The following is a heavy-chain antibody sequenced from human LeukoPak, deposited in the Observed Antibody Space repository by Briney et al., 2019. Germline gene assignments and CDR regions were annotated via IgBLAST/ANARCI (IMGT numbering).Heavy chain of an antibody. CDR3: TKDPSGDYVGAFDF. V-gene: IGHV3-30*02. Sequence: PGGSLRLSCAASGFTFSSYGMHWVRQAPGKGLEWVAFIRYDGSNKYYADSVKGRFTISRDNSKSTLYLQMNSLRAEDTAVYYCTKDPSGDYVGAFDFWGQGTMVTVSS. J-gene: IGHJ3*01. CDR1: GFTFSSYG. CDR2: IRYDGSNK. D-gene: IGHD4-17*01.